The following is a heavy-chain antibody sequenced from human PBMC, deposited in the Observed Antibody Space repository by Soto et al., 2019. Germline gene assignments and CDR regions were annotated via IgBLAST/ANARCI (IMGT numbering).Heavy chain of an antibody. CDR2: IYPGDSET. V-gene: IGHV5-51*01. J-gene: IGHJ5*02. D-gene: IGHD2-15*01. CDR1: GYSFTSYW. CDR3: ARRSYFSGASCYFINWFDP. Sequence: GESLKISCKGSGYSFTSYWIGWVRQMPVKGLEWMGIIYPGDSETRYSPSFQGQVTLSADKSISTAYLQWSSLKASDTAMYYCARRSYFSGASCYFINWFDPWGQGTLVTVSS.